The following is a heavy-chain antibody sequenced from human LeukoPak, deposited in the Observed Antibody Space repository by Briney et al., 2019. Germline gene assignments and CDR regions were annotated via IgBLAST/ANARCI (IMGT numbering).Heavy chain of an antibody. CDR2: INTNTGNT. Sequence: GASVKVSCKASGYTFTSYAMNWVRQAPGQGLEWMGWINTNTGNTTYAQGFPGRFVFSLDTSVSTAYLQISSLKAEDTAVYYCARASLPYYDILTGYYSYYYYYYMDVWGKGTTVTVSS. J-gene: IGHJ6*03. CDR3: ARASLPYYDILTGYYSYYYYYYMDV. V-gene: IGHV7-4-1*02. CDR1: GYTFTSYA. D-gene: IGHD3-9*01.